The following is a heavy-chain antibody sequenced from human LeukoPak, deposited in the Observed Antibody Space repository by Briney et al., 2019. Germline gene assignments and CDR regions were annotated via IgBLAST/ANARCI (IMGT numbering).Heavy chain of an antibody. CDR3: ARVALTTYYYDSSGPYSSWFDP. CDR2: TYYRSKWYN. J-gene: IGHJ5*02. CDR1: GDSVSSNSAA. Sequence: SQTLSLTCAISGDSVSSNSAAWHWIRQSPSRGLEWLGRTYYRSKWYNDYAVSVKSRITINPDTSKNQFSLQLNSVTPEDTAVYYCARVALTTYYYDSSGPYSSWFDPWGQGTLVTVSS. V-gene: IGHV6-1*01. D-gene: IGHD3-22*01.